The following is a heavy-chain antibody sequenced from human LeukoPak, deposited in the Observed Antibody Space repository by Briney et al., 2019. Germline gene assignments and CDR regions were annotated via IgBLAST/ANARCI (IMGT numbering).Heavy chain of an antibody. CDR2: ISGTTGTI. Sequence: QAGGSLRLSCEASGCTFSGHAMSWVRQAPGKGLEWVSTISGTTGTIYYADSVKGRFTISRDNSKNTLYLQMKSLRAEDTAEYHCARVKGYFDSGNYFGFFDFWGQGTLVTVSS. J-gene: IGHJ4*02. V-gene: IGHV3-23*01. D-gene: IGHD3-10*01. CDR3: ARVKGYFDSGNYFGFFDF. CDR1: GCTFSGHA.